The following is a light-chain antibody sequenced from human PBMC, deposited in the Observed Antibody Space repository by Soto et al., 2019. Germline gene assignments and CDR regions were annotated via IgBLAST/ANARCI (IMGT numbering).Light chain of an antibody. J-gene: IGLJ2*01. CDR3: STYTSASTS. CDR2: EVI. Sequence: QSALTQPASVSGSPGQSITISCTGTEVGAHRFVSWYQQVPGTAPKLLIYEVIKRPSGISPRFSGSKAGNTASLTISGLQADDEADYFCSTYTSASTSFGGGTKLNVL. CDR1: EVGAHRF. V-gene: IGLV2-14*01.